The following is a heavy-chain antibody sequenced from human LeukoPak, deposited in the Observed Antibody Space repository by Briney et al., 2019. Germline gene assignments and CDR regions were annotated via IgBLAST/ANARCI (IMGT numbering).Heavy chain of an antibody. Sequence: SETLSLTCTVSGGSISSSSYYWGWIRQPPGKGLEWIGSMYNSGSTYYNPSLKSRVTISVDTSKNQFSLKLSSVTAADTAVYYCARHGDNAGGFDLWGQGTLVTVSS. CDR2: MYNSGST. V-gene: IGHV4-39*01. CDR3: ARHGDNAGGFDL. J-gene: IGHJ4*02. CDR1: GGSISSSSYY. D-gene: IGHD4/OR15-4a*01.